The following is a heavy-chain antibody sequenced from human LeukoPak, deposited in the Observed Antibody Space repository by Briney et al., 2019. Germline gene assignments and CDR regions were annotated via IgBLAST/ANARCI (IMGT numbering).Heavy chain of an antibody. V-gene: IGHV5-51*01. J-gene: IGHJ4*02. D-gene: IGHD1-26*01. CDR1: GYSFTSYW. CDR2: IYPADSDT. CDR3: ARLVGTSLLETSFDF. Sequence: GESLKISCKGSGYSFTSYWIGWVCQMSGKGLEWMGIIYPADSDTRYSPSFQGQVTISVDKSISTAYLQWSSLKASDTAMYYCARLVGTSLLETSFDFWGQGTLVTVSS.